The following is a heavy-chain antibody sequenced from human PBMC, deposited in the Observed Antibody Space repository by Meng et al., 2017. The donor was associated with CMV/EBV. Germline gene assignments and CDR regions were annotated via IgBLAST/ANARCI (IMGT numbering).Heavy chain of an antibody. CDR1: GGSISSYY. V-gene: IGHV4-59*01. CDR3: ARGADIVVVPAAIRPIGYYYGMDV. D-gene: IGHD2-2*02. CDR2: IYYSGST. J-gene: IGHJ6*02. Sequence: SETLSLTCTVSGGSISSYYWSWIRQPPGKGLEWIGYIYYSGSTNYNPSLKSRVTISVDTSKNQFSLKLSSVTAADTAVYYCARGADIVVVPAAIRPIGYYYGMDVWGQGTTVTDSS.